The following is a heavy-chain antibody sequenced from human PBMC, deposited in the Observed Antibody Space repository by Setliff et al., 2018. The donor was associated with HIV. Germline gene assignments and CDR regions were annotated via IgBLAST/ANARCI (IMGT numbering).Heavy chain of an antibody. CDR1: GGSINSYY. CDR2: IFDSGST. CDR3: ARGVRGYGEIRYFFYYYYMDV. Sequence: SETLSLTCTVSGGSINSYYWSWIRQPPGKGLEWIGYIFDSGSTNYNPSFESRVTISVDTSKNQFSLKLSSVTAADTAVYYCARGVRGYGEIRYFFYYYYMDVWGKGTTVTVSS. D-gene: IGHD3-9*01. J-gene: IGHJ6*03. V-gene: IGHV4-59*08.